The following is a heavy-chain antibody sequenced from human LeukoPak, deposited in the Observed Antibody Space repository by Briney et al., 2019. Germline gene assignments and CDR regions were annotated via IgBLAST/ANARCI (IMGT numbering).Heavy chain of an antibody. D-gene: IGHD6-19*01. V-gene: IGHV3-30-3*01. Sequence: PGGSLRLSCAASGFTFSSYAMHWVRQAPGKGLEWVSVISYDGSNKYYADSVKGRFTISRDNSKNTLYLQMNSLRAEDTAVYYCAIAVAGTNSWFDPWGQGTLVTVSS. J-gene: IGHJ5*02. CDR2: ISYDGSNK. CDR3: AIAVAGTNSWFDP. CDR1: GFTFSSYA.